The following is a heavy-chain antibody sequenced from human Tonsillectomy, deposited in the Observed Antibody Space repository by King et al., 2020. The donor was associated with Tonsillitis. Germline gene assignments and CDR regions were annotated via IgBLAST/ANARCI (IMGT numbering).Heavy chain of an antibody. J-gene: IGHJ5*02. V-gene: IGHV4-39*01. CDR1: GGSISSYTYY. CDR2: FHYSGST. Sequence: QLQESGPGLVKPSETLSLTCTVSGGSISSYTYYWAWIRQPPGKGLEWIGSFHYSGSTYYNPSLRSRVTISVDTSTKRFSLKLTSVTAADTAVYYCAKPSIAVAGRGWFDPWGQGTLAT. D-gene: IGHD6-19*01. CDR3: AKPSIAVAGRGWFDP.